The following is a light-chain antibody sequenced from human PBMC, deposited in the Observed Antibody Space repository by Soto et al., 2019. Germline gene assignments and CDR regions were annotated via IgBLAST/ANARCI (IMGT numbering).Light chain of an antibody. V-gene: IGKV1D-12*01. CDR3: QQANTFPLT. Sequence: DIQTTQSPSSVSASVGDRVTITCRASQGIYNWLAWYQQKPGKAPKLLISAVSNLQSGVPSRFSGSGYGTDFTLTISSLQPEDFATYYCQQANTFPLTLGPGTKVDIK. J-gene: IGKJ3*01. CDR1: QGIYNW. CDR2: AVS.